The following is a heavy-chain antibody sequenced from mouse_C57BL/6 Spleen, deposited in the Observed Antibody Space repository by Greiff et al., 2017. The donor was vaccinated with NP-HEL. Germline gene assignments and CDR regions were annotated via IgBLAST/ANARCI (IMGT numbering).Heavy chain of an antibody. CDR3: ASKGYYGSSSFDY. J-gene: IGHJ2*01. CDR1: GFTFSSYA. D-gene: IGHD1-1*01. Sequence: EVMLVESGGGLVKPGGSLKLSCAASGFTFSSYAMSWVRQTPEKRLEWVATISDGGSYTYYPDNVKGRFTISRDNAKNNLYLQMSHLKSEDTAMYYGASKGYYGSSSFDYWGQGTTLTVSS. V-gene: IGHV5-4*03. CDR2: ISDGGSYT.